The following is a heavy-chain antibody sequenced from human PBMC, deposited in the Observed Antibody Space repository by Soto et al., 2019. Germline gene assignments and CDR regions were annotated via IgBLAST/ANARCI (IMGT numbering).Heavy chain of an antibody. J-gene: IGHJ6*02. CDR2: IYHSGST. CDR3: ARVVGGYYYGMDV. CDR1: GGSISSSNW. V-gene: IGHV4-4*02. D-gene: IGHD2-2*01. Sequence: QVQLQESGPGLVKPSGTLSLTCAVSGGSISSSNWWSWVRQPPGKGLEWIGEIYHSGSTNYNPSLKCRVTIAVDKSKNQSSRKLSSVTAADTAVYYCARVVGGYYYGMDVWGQGTTVTVSS.